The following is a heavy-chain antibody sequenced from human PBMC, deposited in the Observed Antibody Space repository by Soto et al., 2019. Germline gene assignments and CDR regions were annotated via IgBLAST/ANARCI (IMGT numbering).Heavy chain of an antibody. CDR1: GYTFTSYG. Sequence: ASVKVSCKASGYTFTSYGISWVRQAPGQGLEWMGWISAYNGNTNYAQKLQGRVTMTTDTSTSTAYMELRSLRSDDTAVYYCARDLHYDFLGGYLSSGPISCMDGWGQGTTGTVSS. D-gene: IGHD3-3*01. CDR2: ISAYNGNT. V-gene: IGHV1-18*01. J-gene: IGHJ6*02. CDR3: ARDLHYDFLGGYLSSGPISCMDG.